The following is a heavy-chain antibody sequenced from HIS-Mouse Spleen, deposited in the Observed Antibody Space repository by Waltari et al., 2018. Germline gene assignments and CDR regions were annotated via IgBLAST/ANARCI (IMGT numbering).Heavy chain of an antibody. CDR2: ISRRGSTI. CDR3: ARDSVIQGPFYSYGYYFDY. D-gene: IGHD5-18*01. V-gene: IGHV3-11*01. J-gene: IGHJ4*02. CDR1: GFTFSDYY. Sequence: QVQLVESGGGLVKPGGSLRLSCAASGFTFSDYYMSWIRQAPGRGWEWVSYISRRGSTIYYADSVKGRFTIARDNAKNSLYLQMNSLRAEDTAVYYCARDSVIQGPFYSYGYYFDYWGQGTLVTVSS.